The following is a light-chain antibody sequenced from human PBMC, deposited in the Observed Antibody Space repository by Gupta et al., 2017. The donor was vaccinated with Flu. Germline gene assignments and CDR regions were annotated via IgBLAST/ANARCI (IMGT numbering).Light chain of an antibody. CDR2: EVS. Sequence: SIAISCTGSSSHVGSDKYVFCYQRHPGKVPKLIIYEVSGRPAGVSDRFSGSKSGNTASLTISGLQAEDEADYFCSSYTRSNTLLFGGGAKVTVL. CDR1: SSHVGSDKY. CDR3: SSYTRSNTLL. J-gene: IGLJ3*02. V-gene: IGLV2-14*01.